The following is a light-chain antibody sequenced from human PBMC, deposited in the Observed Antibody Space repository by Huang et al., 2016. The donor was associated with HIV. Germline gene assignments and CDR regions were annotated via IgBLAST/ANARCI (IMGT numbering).Light chain of an antibody. CDR3: HHYGGSSWT. CDR2: GTS. CDR1: QSVSTSD. Sequence: DIVLTQSPGTLSLSPGRGATLSCRASQSVSTSDLAGYQQKPGQAPRLLIHGTSTRATGIPDRFSGSGSGTDFTLTISRLEPEDSAVYYCHHYGGSSWTFGLGTKVEIK. J-gene: IGKJ1*01. V-gene: IGKV3-20*01.